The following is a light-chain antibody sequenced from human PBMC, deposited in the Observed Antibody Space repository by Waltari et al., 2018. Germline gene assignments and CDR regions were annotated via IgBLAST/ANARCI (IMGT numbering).Light chain of an antibody. V-gene: IGLV2-8*01. CDR2: EVS. J-gene: IGLJ2*01. Sequence: QSALTQPPSASGSPGQSVTISCTGTSSDVGGYNFVSWYQHHPGKAPRLIIYEVSERPSGGPDRFSGSKSGNTASLTVSGLQAEDEADYYCSSYVANNNPVFGGGTKLTVL. CDR3: SSYVANNNPV. CDR1: SSDVGGYNF.